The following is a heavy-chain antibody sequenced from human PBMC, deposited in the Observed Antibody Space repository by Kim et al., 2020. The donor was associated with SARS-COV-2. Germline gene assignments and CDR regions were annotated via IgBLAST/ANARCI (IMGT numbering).Heavy chain of an antibody. V-gene: IGHV3-30-3*01. CDR3: ARPLKAGYYQNFQH. D-gene: IGHD3-9*01. Sequence: LSLTCAASGFTFSSYAMHWVRQAPGKGLEWVAVISYDGSNKYYADSVKGRFTISRDNSKNTLYLQMNSLRAEDTAVYYCARPLKAGYYQNFQHWGQGTLVTVSS. J-gene: IGHJ1*01. CDR1: GFTFSSYA. CDR2: ISYDGSNK.